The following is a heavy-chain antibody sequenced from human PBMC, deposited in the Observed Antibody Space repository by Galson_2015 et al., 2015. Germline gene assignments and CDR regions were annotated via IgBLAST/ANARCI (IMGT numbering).Heavy chain of an antibody. CDR3: VRDPQVWSYGLDV. CDR2: IYYSGST. CDR1: GGSISSADYY. J-gene: IGHJ6*02. D-gene: IGHD5-18*01. V-gene: IGHV4-30-4*01. Sequence: LSLTCTVSGGSISSADYYWSWIRQPPGKGLEWIGYIYYSGSTYYNPSLKSRVTISVDTSKNQFSLKLSSVTAADTAVYYCVRDPQVWSYGLDVWGQGTTVTVSS.